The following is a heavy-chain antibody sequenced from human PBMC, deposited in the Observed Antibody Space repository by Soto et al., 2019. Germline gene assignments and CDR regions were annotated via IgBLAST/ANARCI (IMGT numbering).Heavy chain of an antibody. V-gene: IGHV3-30*18. Sequence: SLTLSCAASGSTFRSYGTHWVRQAPGKGRAWVAVISYDGSNKYYADSVKGRFTISRDNSKNTLYLQMNSLRAEDTAGYYCAKDVSLDYWGQGPLVTVS. CDR1: GSTFRSYG. J-gene: IGHJ4*02. CDR3: AKDVSLDY. CDR2: ISYDGSNK.